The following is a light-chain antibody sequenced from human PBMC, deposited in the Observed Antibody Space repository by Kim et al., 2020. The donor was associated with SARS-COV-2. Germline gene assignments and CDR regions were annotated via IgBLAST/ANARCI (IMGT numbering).Light chain of an antibody. CDR1: QTVTDSK. CDR3: QQYCNPPET. V-gene: IGKV3-20*01. J-gene: IGKJ1*01. CDR2: GVS. Sequence: EIVLTQSPGTLSLSPGERATLSCRASQTVTDSKLAWYQQKPAQAPRLLIYGVSNRATGIPDRFSGSGSGTDFTLTISRLEPEDFAVYYCQQYCNPPETFGQGTKVDIK.